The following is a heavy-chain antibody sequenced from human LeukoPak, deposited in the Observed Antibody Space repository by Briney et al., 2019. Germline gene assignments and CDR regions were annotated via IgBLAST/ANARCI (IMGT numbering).Heavy chain of an antibody. CDR2: IYPGDSDT. J-gene: IGHJ3*02. V-gene: IGHV5-51*01. CDR1: GYSFTSYR. Sequence: GESLQISCKGSGYSFTSYRIGWVRQMPGRGLEWMGIIYPGDSDTRYSPSFQGQVTISADRSISTAYLQWSSLKASDTAMYYCARQRLPYAFDIWGQGTMVTVSS. CDR3: ARQRLPYAFDI. D-gene: IGHD5-18*01.